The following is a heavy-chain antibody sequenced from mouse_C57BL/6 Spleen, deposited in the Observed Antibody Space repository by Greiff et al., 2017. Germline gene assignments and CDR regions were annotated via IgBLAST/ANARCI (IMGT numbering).Heavy chain of an antibody. CDR2: ISSGSSTI. Sequence: EVKVVESGGGLVKPGGSLKLSCAASGFTFSDYGMHWVRQAPEKGLEWVAYISSGSSTIYYADTVKGRFTISRDNAKNPLFLQMTSLRSEDTAMYYCAGSNSFAYWGQGILVTVSA. CDR1: GFTFSDYG. D-gene: IGHD2-5*01. CDR3: AGSNSFAY. J-gene: IGHJ3*01. V-gene: IGHV5-17*01.